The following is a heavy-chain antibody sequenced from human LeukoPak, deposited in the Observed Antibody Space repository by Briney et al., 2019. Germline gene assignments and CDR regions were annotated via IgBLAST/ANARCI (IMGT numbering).Heavy chain of an antibody. Sequence: PLQTLSLTCTVSGTSISSGGYYWNWIRQHPGGGLEWIGYIYYSGSTYYNPSLKSRATISVDKSKKQFSLKLNSVTAADTAVYYCTRGNSSGPFVYWGQGTLVTVSS. J-gene: IGHJ4*02. CDR1: GTSISSGGYY. V-gene: IGHV4-31*03. CDR2: IYYSGST. CDR3: TRGNSSGPFVY. D-gene: IGHD3-22*01.